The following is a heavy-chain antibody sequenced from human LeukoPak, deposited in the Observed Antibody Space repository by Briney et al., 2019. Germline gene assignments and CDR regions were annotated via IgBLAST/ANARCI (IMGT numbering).Heavy chain of an antibody. V-gene: IGHV1-8*03. CDR3: ARTSIVGATSDY. Sequence: ASVKVSCKASGYTFTSYDINWVRQATGQGLEWMGWMNPNSGITGYAQKFQGRVTITRNTSISTAYMELSSLRSEDTAVYYCARTSIVGATSDYWGQGTLVTVSS. CDR1: GYTFTSYD. J-gene: IGHJ4*02. CDR2: MNPNSGIT. D-gene: IGHD1-26*01.